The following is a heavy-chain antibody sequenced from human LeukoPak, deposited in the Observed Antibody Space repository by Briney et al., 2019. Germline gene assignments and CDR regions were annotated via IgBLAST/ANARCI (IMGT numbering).Heavy chain of an antibody. CDR3: ASNARHLSY. CDR2: IKHDGSEK. V-gene: IGHV3-7*05. CDR1: GFTFSSYR. J-gene: IGHJ4*02. Sequence: GGSLRLSCSASGFTFSSYRMSWVRQAPGKGLEWVANIKHDGSEKNYVDSVRGRFTISRDNAKNSLYLQMYSLRAEDTAVYYCASNARHLSYWGQGILVTVSS.